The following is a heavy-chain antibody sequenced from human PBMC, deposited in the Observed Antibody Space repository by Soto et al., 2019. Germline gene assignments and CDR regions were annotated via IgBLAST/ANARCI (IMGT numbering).Heavy chain of an antibody. V-gene: IGHV3-15*07. CDR1: GFTFSNAW. CDR2: IKSKTDGGTT. J-gene: IGHJ6*02. D-gene: IGHD2-15*01. Sequence: GGSLRLSCAASGFTFSNAWMNWVRQAPGKGLEWVGRIKSKTDGGTTDYAAPVKGRFTISRDDSKNMLYLQMNSLKTEDTAVYYCTTGSSNEVVAAWRTYYYYGMDVWGQGTTVTVSS. CDR3: TTGSSNEVVAAWRTYYYYGMDV.